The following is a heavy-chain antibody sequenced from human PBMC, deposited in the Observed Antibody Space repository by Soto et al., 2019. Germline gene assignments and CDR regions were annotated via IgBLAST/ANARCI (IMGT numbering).Heavy chain of an antibody. CDR3: EKDQRVVATLFYFDY. CDR1: GFTFSSYG. Sequence: GGSLRLSCAASGFTFSSYGMHWVRQAPGKGLEWVAVISYDGSNKYYADSVKGRFTISRDNSKNTLYLQMNSLRAEDTAVYYCEKDQRVVATLFYFDYWGQGTLVTVSS. J-gene: IGHJ4*02. D-gene: IGHD5-12*01. CDR2: ISYDGSNK. V-gene: IGHV3-30*18.